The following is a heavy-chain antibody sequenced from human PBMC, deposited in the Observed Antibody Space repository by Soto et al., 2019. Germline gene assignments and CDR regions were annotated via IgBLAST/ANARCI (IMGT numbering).Heavy chain of an antibody. J-gene: IGHJ6*02. CDR1: GFTFSSYS. CDR2: ISSSSSYI. Sequence: EVQLVESGGGLVKPGGSLRLSCAASGFTFSSYSMNWVRQAPGKGLEWVSSISSSSSYIYYADSVKGRFTISRDNAKNSLYLQMNSLRGEDTAVYYCARDRSRGANYYYYGMDVWGQGTTVTVSS. CDR3: ARDRSRGANYYYYGMDV. D-gene: IGHD1-26*01. V-gene: IGHV3-21*01.